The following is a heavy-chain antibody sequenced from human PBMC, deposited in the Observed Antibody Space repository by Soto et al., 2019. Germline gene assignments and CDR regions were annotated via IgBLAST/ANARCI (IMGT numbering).Heavy chain of an antibody. J-gene: IGHJ4*02. CDR2: IIPIFGTA. CDR3: ASGVYDFWSGYYGREGLSL. Sequence: GASVKVSCKASGGTFSSYAISWVRQAPGQGLEWMGGIIPIFGTANYAQKFQGRVTITADESTSTAYMELSSLRSEDTAVYYCASGVYDFWSGYYGREGLSLWGQGTLVTVSS. D-gene: IGHD3-3*01. CDR1: GGTFSSYA. V-gene: IGHV1-69*13.